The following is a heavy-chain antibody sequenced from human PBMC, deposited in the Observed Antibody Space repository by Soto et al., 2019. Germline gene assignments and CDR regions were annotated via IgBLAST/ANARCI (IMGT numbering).Heavy chain of an antibody. CDR1: GFTFSSYS. Sequence: PGGSLRLSCAASGFTFSSYSMNWVRQAPGKGLEWVSYISSSSSTIYYADSVKGRFTISRDNAKNSLYLQMNSLRAEDTAVYYCARGGYYYDINAFDIWGQGTMVTVSS. J-gene: IGHJ3*02. D-gene: IGHD3-22*01. CDR3: ARGGYYYDINAFDI. CDR2: ISSSSSTI. V-gene: IGHV3-48*01.